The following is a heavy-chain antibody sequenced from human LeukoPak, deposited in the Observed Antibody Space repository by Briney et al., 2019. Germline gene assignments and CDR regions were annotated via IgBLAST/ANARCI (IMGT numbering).Heavy chain of an antibody. Sequence: SETLSLTCTVSAVSISSYYWSWIRQPPGKGLEWIGHIYYSGNTNYNPSLKSRVTISVDTSKNQFSLKQSSVTAADTAVYYCASLPYYYFWNPHFDIWGQGTMVTVSS. D-gene: IGHD3-3*01. CDR1: AVSISSYY. CDR2: IYYSGNT. J-gene: IGHJ3*02. V-gene: IGHV4-59*01. CDR3: ASLPYYYFWNPHFDI.